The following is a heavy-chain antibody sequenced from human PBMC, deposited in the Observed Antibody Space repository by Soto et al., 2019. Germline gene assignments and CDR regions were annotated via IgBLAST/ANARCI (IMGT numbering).Heavy chain of an antibody. V-gene: IGHV4-59*01. J-gene: IGHJ3*02. Sequence: SETLSLTCTVSGGSISGYYWSWIRQPPGKGLEWIGYIYYSGSTNYNPSLKSRVTISVDTSKNQFSLKLSSVTAADTAVYYCARAYCRGGSCYSYAFDIWGQGTMVTVSS. CDR1: GGSISGYY. CDR2: IYYSGST. D-gene: IGHD2-15*01. CDR3: ARAYCRGGSCYSYAFDI.